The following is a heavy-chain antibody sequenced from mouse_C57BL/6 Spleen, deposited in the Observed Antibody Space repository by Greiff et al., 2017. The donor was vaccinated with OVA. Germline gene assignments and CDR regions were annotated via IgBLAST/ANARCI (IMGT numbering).Heavy chain of an antibody. D-gene: IGHD2-4*01. CDR1: GYTFTDYY. V-gene: IGHV1-26*01. J-gene: IGHJ3*01. CDR2: INPNNGGT. Sequence: EVQLQQSGPELVKPGASVKISCKASGYTFTDYYMNWVKQSHGKSLEWIGDINPNNGGTSYNQKFKGKATLTVDKSSSTAYMELRSLTSEDSAVYYCEGLRRPFAYWGQGTLVTVSA. CDR3: EGLRRPFAY.